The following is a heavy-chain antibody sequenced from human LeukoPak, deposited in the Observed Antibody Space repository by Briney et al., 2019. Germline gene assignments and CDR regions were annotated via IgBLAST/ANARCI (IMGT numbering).Heavy chain of an antibody. V-gene: IGHV3-30*04. J-gene: IGHJ4*02. CDR3: ARDAREFGELFES. D-gene: IGHD3-10*01. Sequence: PGGSLRLSCAASGFTFSSYTMHWVRQAPGKGLEWVAAMLYDGSDRYYADSVKGRFTISRDISKKTLYLQMNRLRGEDTAIYYCARDAREFGELFESWGQGTLVTVSS. CDR2: MLYDGSDR. CDR1: GFTFSSYT.